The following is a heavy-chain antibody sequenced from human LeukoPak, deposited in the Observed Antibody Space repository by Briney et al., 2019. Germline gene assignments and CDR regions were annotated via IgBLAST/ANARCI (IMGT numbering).Heavy chain of an antibody. D-gene: IGHD3/OR15-3a*01. CDR1: GFTFGGYA. J-gene: IGHJ4*02. V-gene: IGHV3-49*04. CDR2: IRSRAYGGAT. Sequence: PGRSLRLSCTASGFTFGGYALTWVRQAPGKGLEWVGFIRSRAYGGATEYAASVRGRFTISRDDSKSIAYLQMNSLKTEDTAVYYCTRGEVQLDYWGQGTLVTVSS. CDR3: TRGEVQLDY.